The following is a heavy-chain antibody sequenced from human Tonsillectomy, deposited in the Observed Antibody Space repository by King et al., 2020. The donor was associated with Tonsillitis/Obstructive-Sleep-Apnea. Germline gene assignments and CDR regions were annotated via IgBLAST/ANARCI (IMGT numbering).Heavy chain of an antibody. V-gene: IGHV4-39*01. CDR3: ATSVAGLYYFDY. D-gene: IGHD6-19*01. CDR1: GGSISSSSYY. CDR2: IYYSGST. Sequence: QLQESGPGLVKPSETLSLTCTVSGGSISSSSYYWGWIRQPPGKGLEWIGSIYYSGSTYYNPSLKSRVTISVDTSKNQFSLKLSSVTAADTAVYYCATSVAGLYYFDYWGQGTLVTVSS. J-gene: IGHJ4*02.